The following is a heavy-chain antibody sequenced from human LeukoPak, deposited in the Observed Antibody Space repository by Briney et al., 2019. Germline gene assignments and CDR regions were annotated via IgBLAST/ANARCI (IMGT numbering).Heavy chain of an antibody. CDR3: ARDYNYVWGSYRSLSYFDY. V-gene: IGHV1-2*02. CDR1: GYTFTGYY. Sequence: ASVKVSCKASGYTFTGYYMHWVRQAPGQGLEWMGWINPNSGGTNYAQKFQGRVTMTRDTSISTAYMELSRLRSDDTAVYYCARDYNYVWGSYRSLSYFDYWGQGTLVTVSS. D-gene: IGHD3-16*02. J-gene: IGHJ4*02. CDR2: INPNSGGT.